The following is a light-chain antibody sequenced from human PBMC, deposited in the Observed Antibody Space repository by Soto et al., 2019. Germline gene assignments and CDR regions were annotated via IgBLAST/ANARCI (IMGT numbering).Light chain of an antibody. V-gene: IGLV2-23*01. CDR2: EGS. CDR1: SSDVGSYNL. Sequence: QSALTQPASVSGSPGQSITISCTGTSSDVGSYNLVSWYQQHPGKAPKLMIYEGSKRPSGVSNRFSGSKSGNTASVTISGLQAEDEADYYCCSYAGSQVFGGGTKVTVL. CDR3: CSYAGSQV. J-gene: IGLJ2*01.